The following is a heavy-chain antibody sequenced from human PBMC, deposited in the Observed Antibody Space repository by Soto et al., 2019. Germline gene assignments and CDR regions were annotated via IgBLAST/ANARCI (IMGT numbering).Heavy chain of an antibody. D-gene: IGHD1-1*01. V-gene: IGHV1-69*01. J-gene: IGHJ6*02. CDR2: IIPIFGTA. CDR3: ASLLRYKRYYYGMDV. CDR1: GGSFNRHT. Sequence: QVQLVQSGAEVRKPGSSVRVSCKASGGSFNRHTISWVRQAPGQGLEWMGGIIPIFGTANHAQKFQGRVTIIADESTSTVYMELSSLRSDDTAIYYCASLLRYKRYYYGMDVWGQGTTVTVSS.